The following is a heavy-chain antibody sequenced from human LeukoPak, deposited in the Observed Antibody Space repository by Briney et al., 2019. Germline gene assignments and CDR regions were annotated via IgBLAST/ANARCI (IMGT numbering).Heavy chain of an antibody. Sequence: EGSLRLSCAASGFTFSIYEMNWVRQAPGKGLEWVSYIGNSGSPIYYADSVKGRFTISRDNAKNSLFLQMSSLRAEDTAVYYCAITFDSWGQGTLVTVSS. CDR1: GFTFSIYE. J-gene: IGHJ4*02. CDR3: AITFDS. V-gene: IGHV3-48*03. CDR2: IGNSGSPI.